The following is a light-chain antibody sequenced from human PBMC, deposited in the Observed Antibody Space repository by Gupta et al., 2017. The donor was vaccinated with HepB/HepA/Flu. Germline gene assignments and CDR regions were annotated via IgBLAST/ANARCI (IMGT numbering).Light chain of an antibody. J-gene: IGLJ3*02. Sequence: QFVLTQPPSVSGAPGQRVTISCTGSDSEIGAYVDVHWSQHVAGRAPKLLIYGNTNRPSGVPDRFSGSKSGTVASLAITRLQAEDEADYYCQSYDSVLIVWVFGGGTKVTVL. CDR1: DSEIGAYVD. V-gene: IGLV1-40*01. CDR2: GNT. CDR3: QSYDSVLIVWV.